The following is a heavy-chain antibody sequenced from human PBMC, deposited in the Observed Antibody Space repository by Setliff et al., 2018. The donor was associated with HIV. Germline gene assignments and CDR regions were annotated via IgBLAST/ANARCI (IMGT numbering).Heavy chain of an antibody. CDR3: TTVDSSGYPH. J-gene: IGHJ4*02. Sequence: LRLSCVASGSTFSTLWMSWVRQAPGKGLEWVGLIKSKPDGETTDYAAPVQGRFTISRDASKNTVYLQMNSLKTEDTAVYYCTTVDSSGYPHWGQGTLVTVSS. D-gene: IGHD3-22*01. CDR1: GSTFSTLW. V-gene: IGHV3-15*01. CDR2: IKSKPDGETT.